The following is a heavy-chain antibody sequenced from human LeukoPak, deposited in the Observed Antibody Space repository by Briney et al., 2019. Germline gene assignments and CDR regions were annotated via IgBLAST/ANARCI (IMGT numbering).Heavy chain of an antibody. J-gene: IGHJ4*02. D-gene: IGHD6-19*01. V-gene: IGHV3-74*01. CDR3: ARDQTVAGPSTFDF. CDR2: ISNDGSDT. CDR1: GVTLRNYW. Sequence: GALRLSCTASGVTLRNYWMHWVRQAPGKGLVWVSRISNDGSDTKYADSVKGRFTISRDNAKNTLYLQMNSLRAEDTAVYYCARDQTVAGPSTFDFWGQGSLATVSS.